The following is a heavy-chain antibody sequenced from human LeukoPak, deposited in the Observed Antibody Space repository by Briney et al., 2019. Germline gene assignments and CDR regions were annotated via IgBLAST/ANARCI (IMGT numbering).Heavy chain of an antibody. CDR3: ARDWLNYGSPYYSMDV. J-gene: IGHJ6*02. Sequence: GGSLRLSCAAAGFTFSTYGMHWVRQAPGKGLEWVAVIWYDGSHKYYADSVKGRFTISRDNSKNTLYLQMNSLRAEDTAVYYCARDWLNYGSPYYSMDVWGQGTTVTVSS. CDR1: GFTFSTYG. D-gene: IGHD4-17*01. CDR2: IWYDGSHK. V-gene: IGHV3-33*01.